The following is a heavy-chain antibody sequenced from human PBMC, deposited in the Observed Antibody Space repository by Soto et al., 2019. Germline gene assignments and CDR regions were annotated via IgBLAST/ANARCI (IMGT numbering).Heavy chain of an antibody. CDR3: AKDLIQQDIVLMVYAISFDY. J-gene: IGHJ4*02. D-gene: IGHD2-8*01. CDR2: ISGSGGST. Sequence: EVQLSESGGGLVQPGGSLRLSCAASGFTFSSYAMSWVRQAPGKGLEWVSAISGSGGSTYYADSVKGRFTISRDNSKNTLYLQMNSLRAEDTAVYYCAKDLIQQDIVLMVYAISFDYWGQGTLVTVSS. V-gene: IGHV3-23*01. CDR1: GFTFSSYA.